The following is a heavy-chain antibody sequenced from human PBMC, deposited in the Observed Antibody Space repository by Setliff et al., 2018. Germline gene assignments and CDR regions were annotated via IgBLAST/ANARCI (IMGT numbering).Heavy chain of an antibody. CDR1: GGSFNVYF. CDR2: ISHSGST. J-gene: IGHJ6*02. D-gene: IGHD2-2*01. V-gene: IGHV4-34*01. Sequence: SETLSLTCAVYGGSFNVYFWSWIRQPPGKGLEWIGEISHSGSTNYNPSLKSRVTMSVDKSKNQFSLKLKSVTAADTAVYYCARARPATIAGVVPGVADFGIDVWGQGTTVTVSS. CDR3: ARARPATIAGVVPGVADFGIDV.